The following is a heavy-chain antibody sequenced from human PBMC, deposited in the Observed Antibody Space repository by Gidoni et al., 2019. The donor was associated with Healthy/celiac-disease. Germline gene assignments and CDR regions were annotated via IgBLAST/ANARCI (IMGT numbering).Heavy chain of an antibody. D-gene: IGHD6-19*01. CDR1: GFTFSSYW. Sequence: EVQLVESGGGLVQPGGSLRLPCAPAGFTFSSYWMSWVRQAPGKGLEWVANIKQDGSEKYYVDSVKGRFTISRDNAKNSLYLQMNSLRAEDTAVYYCARPRIAVNNEYFQHWGQGTLVTVSS. CDR2: IKQDGSEK. J-gene: IGHJ1*01. V-gene: IGHV3-7*03. CDR3: ARPRIAVNNEYFQH.